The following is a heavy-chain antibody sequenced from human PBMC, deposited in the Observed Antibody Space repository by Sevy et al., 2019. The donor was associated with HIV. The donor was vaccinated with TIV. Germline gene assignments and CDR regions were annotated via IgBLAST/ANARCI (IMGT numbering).Heavy chain of an antibody. J-gene: IGHJ5*02. D-gene: IGHD3-3*01. CDR2: INHSGST. CDR1: GGSFSGYY. V-gene: IGHV4-34*01. Sequence: SETLSLTCAVYGGSFSGYYWSWIRQPPGKGLEWSGEINHSGSTNYNPSLKSRVTISVDTSKNQFSLKLSSVTAADTAVYYCARGRKIFGVVIVWFDPWGQGTLVTVSS. CDR3: ARGRKIFGVVIVWFDP.